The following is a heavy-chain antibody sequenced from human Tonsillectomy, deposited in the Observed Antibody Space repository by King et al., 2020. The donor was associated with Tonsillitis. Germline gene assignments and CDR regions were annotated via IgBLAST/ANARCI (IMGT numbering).Heavy chain of an antibody. Sequence: QLVQSGAEVKKPGSSVKVSCRASGGTFSSYAITWVRQAPGQGLEWMGGIIPIFGSANYAQKFQGRVTITADESTSTAYMELSSLRSEDTAVYYCAMPPVINGWYGLDSWGQGTLVTVSS. V-gene: IGHV1-69*12. J-gene: IGHJ4*02. CDR3: AMPPVINGWYGLDS. D-gene: IGHD6-19*01. CDR2: IIPIFGSA. CDR1: GGTFSSYA.